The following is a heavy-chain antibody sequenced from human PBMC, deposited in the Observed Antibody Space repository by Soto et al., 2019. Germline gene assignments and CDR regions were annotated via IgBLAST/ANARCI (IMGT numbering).Heavy chain of an antibody. J-gene: IGHJ4*02. CDR2: INAGNGNT. V-gene: IGHV1-3*01. D-gene: IGHD6-19*01. Sequence: ASVKVSCKASGYTFTSYAMHWVRQAPGQRLEWMGWINAGNGNTKYSQKFQGRVTITRDTSASTAYMELSSLRSEDTAIYYCAKAKSLRAVRGSSFDSWGQGALVTVSS. CDR1: GYTFTSYA. CDR3: AKAKSLRAVRGSSFDS.